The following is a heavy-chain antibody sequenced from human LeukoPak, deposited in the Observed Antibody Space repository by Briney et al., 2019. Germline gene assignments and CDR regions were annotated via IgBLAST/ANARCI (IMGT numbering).Heavy chain of an antibody. CDR1: GGSFSICS. V-gene: IGHV3-21*01. J-gene: IGHJ3*01. D-gene: IGHD2-2*01. CDR3: ARGPHCSSSSCYVTYSFDV. CDR2: IISSSSSI. Sequence: GSLRISCGGSGGSFSICSMNWVGRAPGKGLQWVSSIISSSSSIYYADSVKGRFTISRDNAKDSLYLQMNSLRDEDTAVYYCARGPHCSSSSCYVTYSFDVWGQGTMVTVSS.